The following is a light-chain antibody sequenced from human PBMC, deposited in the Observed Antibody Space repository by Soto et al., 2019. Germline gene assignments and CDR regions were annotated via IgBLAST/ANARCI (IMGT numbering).Light chain of an antibody. V-gene: IGLV2-14*01. CDR2: DVS. J-gene: IGLJ1*01. Sequence: QSALTQPASVSGSPGQSITISCTGTSSDVGGYNYVSCYQQHPAKAPKLMIYDVSNRPSGVSNRFSGSKSGNTASLTISGLQAEDVADYYCCSYTSSSTLEVFGTGTKLTVL. CDR3: CSYTSSSTLEV. CDR1: SSDVGGYNY.